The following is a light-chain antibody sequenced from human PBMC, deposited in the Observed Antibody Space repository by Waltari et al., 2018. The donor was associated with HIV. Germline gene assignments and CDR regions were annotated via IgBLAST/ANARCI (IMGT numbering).Light chain of an antibody. V-gene: IGLV2-14*01. J-gene: IGLJ1*01. Sequence: QSALTHPASVPGSPGQSTTISCTGPSSDVGLYNYVSWYQQHPGKAPKLIIYDVSNRPSGVSNRFSGSKSGNTASLTISGLQTEDEADYYCSSYTSSSTRVFGTGTKVTVL. CDR3: SSYTSSSTRV. CDR2: DVS. CDR1: SSDVGLYNY.